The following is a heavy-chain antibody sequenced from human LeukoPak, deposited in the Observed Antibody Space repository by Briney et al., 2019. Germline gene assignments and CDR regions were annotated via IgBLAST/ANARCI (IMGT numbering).Heavy chain of an antibody. CDR3: ARALNGFDI. J-gene: IGHJ3*02. Sequence: GGSLRLSCAASGFTFSSFGMHWVRQAPGKGLEWVAFIQYDGSKKFYTDSVKGRFTISRDNSRNTLYLQTNSLRAEDTAVYYCARALNGFDIWGPGTLVTVSS. CDR2: IQYDGSKK. CDR1: GFTFSSFG. V-gene: IGHV3-30*02.